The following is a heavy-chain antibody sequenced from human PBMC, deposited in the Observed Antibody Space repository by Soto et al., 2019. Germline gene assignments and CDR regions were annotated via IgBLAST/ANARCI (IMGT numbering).Heavy chain of an antibody. CDR1: GFTFSSYG. D-gene: IGHD1-26*01. CDR3: ARDTGGANYYYMDV. Sequence: QVQLVESGGGVVQPGRSLRLSCAASGFTFSSYGMHWVRQAPGKGLEWVAVIWYDGSNKYYADSVKRRFTISRDNSKNTLYLQMNSLRAEDTAVYYCARDTGGANYYYMDVWGKGTTVTVSS. CDR2: IWYDGSNK. V-gene: IGHV3-33*01. J-gene: IGHJ6*03.